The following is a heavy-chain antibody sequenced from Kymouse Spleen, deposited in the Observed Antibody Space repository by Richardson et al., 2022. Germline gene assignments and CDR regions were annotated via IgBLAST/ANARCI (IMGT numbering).Heavy chain of an antibody. J-gene: IGHJ5*02. CDR2: IWYDGSNK. CDR1: GFTFSSYG. D-gene: IGHD6-13*01,IGHD6-25*01,IGHD6-6*01. Sequence: QVQLVESGGGVVQPGRSLRLSCAASGFTFSSYGMHWVRQAPGKGLEWVAVIWYDGSNKYYADSVKGRFTISRDNSKNTLYLQMNSLRAEDTAVYYCAREKQPGWFDPWGQGTLVTVSS. V-gene: IGHV3-33*01. CDR3: AREKQPGWFDP.